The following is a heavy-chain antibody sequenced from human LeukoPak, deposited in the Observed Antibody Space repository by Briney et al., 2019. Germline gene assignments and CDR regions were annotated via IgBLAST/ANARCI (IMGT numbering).Heavy chain of an antibody. CDR1: GDSISSGNYY. Sequence: SETLSLTCTVSGDSISSGNYYWTWIRQPPGKGLEWIGYIYYSGSTYYNPSLKSRVTMSLDTSKNQFSLKLSSVTAADTAVYYCARVPGTQWFFGYWGQGTLVTVSS. CDR2: IYYSGST. J-gene: IGHJ4*02. CDR3: ARVPGTQWFFGY. V-gene: IGHV4-30-4*01. D-gene: IGHD2-8*01.